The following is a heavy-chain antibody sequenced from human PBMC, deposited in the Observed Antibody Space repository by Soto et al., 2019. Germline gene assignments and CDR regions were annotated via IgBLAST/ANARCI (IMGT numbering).Heavy chain of an antibody. CDR2: ISAYNGNT. V-gene: IGHV1-18*01. D-gene: IGHD3-22*01. J-gene: IGHJ4*02. CDR3: ARDPRVSYDSSGYYWVY. CDR1: GYTFSSYA. Sequence: QVQLVQSGPEVKKPGASVKVSCKASGYTFSSYAIAWVRQAPGRGLEWMGWISAYNGNTNYAQNFQGRVTMTTDTSTGTANMGLRSLRSDDPAVYYCARDPRVSYDSSGYYWVYWGQGPLVTVSS.